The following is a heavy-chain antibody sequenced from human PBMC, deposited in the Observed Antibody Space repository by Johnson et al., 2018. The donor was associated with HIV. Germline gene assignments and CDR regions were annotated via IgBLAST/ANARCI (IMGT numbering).Heavy chain of an antibody. J-gene: IGHJ3*02. V-gene: IGHV3-30*19. Sequence: QVQLVESGGGLVQPGGSLRLSCAASGFTFSSYGMHWVRQAPGKGLEWVAVISYDASNKYYADSVKGRFTISRDNSKNTLYLQMNSLRPEDTAVYYCARAPPYYCGYSVSDAFDIWGQGTMVTVSS. CDR2: ISYDASNK. D-gene: IGHD3-10*01. CDR3: ARAPPYYCGYSVSDAFDI. CDR1: GFTFSSYG.